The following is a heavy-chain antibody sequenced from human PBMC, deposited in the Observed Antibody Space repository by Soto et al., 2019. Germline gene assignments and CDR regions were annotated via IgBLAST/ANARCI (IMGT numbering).Heavy chain of an antibody. J-gene: IGHJ4*02. D-gene: IGHD3-16*02. V-gene: IGHV4-34*01. CDR2: INHSGST. CDR3: ARVGDYVSGSYRPSRYFDY. CDR1: GGSFSGYY. Sequence: SETLSLTCAVYGGSFSGYYWSWIRQPPGKGLEWIGEINHSGSTNYNPSLKSRVTISVDTSKNQFSLKLSSVTAADTAVYYCARVGDYVSGSYRPSRYFDYWGQGTLVTVSS.